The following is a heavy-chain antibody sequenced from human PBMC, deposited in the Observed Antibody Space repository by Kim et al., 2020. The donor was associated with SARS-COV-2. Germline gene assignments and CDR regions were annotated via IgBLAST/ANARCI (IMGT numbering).Heavy chain of an antibody. V-gene: IGHV4-39*01. Sequence: QSIKSRVSISVETSKNQFSLKLSSVTAADTAVYYGARLESYDFWRGYFDDWGQGTLVTVTS. D-gene: IGHD3-3*01. CDR3: ARLESYDFWRGYFDD. J-gene: IGHJ4*02.